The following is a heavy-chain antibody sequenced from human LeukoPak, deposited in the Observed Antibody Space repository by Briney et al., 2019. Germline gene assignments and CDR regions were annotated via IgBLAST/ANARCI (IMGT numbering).Heavy chain of an antibody. V-gene: IGHV4-59*01. D-gene: IGHD3-10*01. CDR3: ARYGSGSYREFDS. Sequence: SETLSLTCTVSGGSISSYYWSWIRQPPGKGLEWIGHIYYSGSTNYNPSLKSRVTISVDTSKNQFSLKLSSVTAADTAVYYCARYGSGSYREFDSWGQGTLVTVSS. CDR2: IYYSGST. CDR1: GGSISSYY. J-gene: IGHJ4*02.